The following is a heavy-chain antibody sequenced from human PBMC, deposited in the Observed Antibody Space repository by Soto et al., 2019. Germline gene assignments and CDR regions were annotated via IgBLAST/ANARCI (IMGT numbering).Heavy chain of an antibody. CDR2: ISYDGSNK. D-gene: IGHD3-9*01. Sequence: QVQLVESGGGVVQPGRSLRLSCAASGFTFSSYGMHWVRQAPGKGLEWVAVISYDGSNKYYADSVKGRFTISRDNSKNTLYLQMNSLRAEDTAVYYCAKGTTHSYDILTGLALVGMDVWGQGTTVTVSS. CDR3: AKGTTHSYDILTGLALVGMDV. CDR1: GFTFSSYG. J-gene: IGHJ6*02. V-gene: IGHV3-30*18.